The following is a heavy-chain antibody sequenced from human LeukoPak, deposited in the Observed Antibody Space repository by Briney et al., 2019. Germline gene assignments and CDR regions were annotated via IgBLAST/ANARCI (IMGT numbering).Heavy chain of an antibody. CDR2: IIPIFGTA. D-gene: IGHD3-22*01. CDR3: ARSSTYDSRGYSPSWGYFDY. CDR1: GGTFSSYA. V-gene: IGHV1-69*13. Sequence: SVKVSCKASGGTFSSYAISWVRQAPGQGLEWMGGIIPIFGTANYAQKFQGRVTITADESTSTAYMELSSLRSEDTAVYYCARSSTYDSRGYSPSWGYFDYWGQGTLVTVSS. J-gene: IGHJ4*02.